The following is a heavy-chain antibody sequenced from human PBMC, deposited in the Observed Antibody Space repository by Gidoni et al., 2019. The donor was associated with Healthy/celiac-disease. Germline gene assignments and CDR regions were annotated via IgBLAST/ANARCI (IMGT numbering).Heavy chain of an antibody. D-gene: IGHD6-19*01. J-gene: IGHJ5*02. CDR3: ARDRGSIAVAGTNHWFDP. CDR2: ISYDGSNK. Sequence: QVQLVESGGGVVQPGRSLRLSCAAPGFTFSSYALHWVRQAPGKGLEWVAVISYDGSNKYYADSVKGRFTISRDNSKNTLYLQMNSLRAEDTAVYYCARDRGSIAVAGTNHWFDPWGQGTLVTVSS. V-gene: IGHV3-30-3*01. CDR1: GFTFSSYA.